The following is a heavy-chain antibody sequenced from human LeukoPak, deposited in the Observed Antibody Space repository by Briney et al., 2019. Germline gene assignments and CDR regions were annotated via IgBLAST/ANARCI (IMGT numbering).Heavy chain of an antibody. J-gene: IGHJ4*02. V-gene: IGHV3-21*01. Sequence: PGGSLRLSCAASGFTISSYNMNWVRQAPGKGLEWVSSISSSSSYIYYADSVKGRFTISRDNAKNSLYLQMNSLRAEDTAVYYCARDGGMTTVTANLDSWGQGTLVTVSS. CDR2: ISSSSSYI. CDR1: GFTISSYN. D-gene: IGHD4-17*01. CDR3: ARDGGMTTVTANLDS.